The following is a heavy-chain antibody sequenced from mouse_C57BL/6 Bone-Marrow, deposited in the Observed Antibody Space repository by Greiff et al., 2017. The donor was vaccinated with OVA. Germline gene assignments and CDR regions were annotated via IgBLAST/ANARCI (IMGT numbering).Heavy chain of an antibody. D-gene: IGHD2-13*01. CDR1: GYTFTSYW. CDR3: ARDYGDNWCFDV. V-gene: IGHV1-53*01. J-gene: IGHJ1*03. CDR2: INPSNGGT. Sequence: QVQLQQPGTELVKPGASVKLSCKASGYTFTSYWMHWVKQRPGQGLEWIGNINPSNGGTNYNEKFKSKATLTVDKDSSTAYMQLSSLTSKDSAIYNCARDYGDNWCFDVWGTGTTVTVSS.